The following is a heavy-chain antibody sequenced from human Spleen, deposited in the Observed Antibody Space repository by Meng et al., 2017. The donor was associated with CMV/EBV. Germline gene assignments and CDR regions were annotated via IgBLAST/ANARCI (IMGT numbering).Heavy chain of an antibody. CDR1: GYTFSGYY. CDR3: ASWEYSSSSTMRWYYYGMDV. CDR2: ISPNNGAT. V-gene: IGHV1-2*02. D-gene: IGHD6-6*01. Sequence: ASVKVSCKASGYTFSGYYMHWVRQAPGQGLDWMGWISPNNGATNYAQKFQGRLIMTRDTSISTAYMVLSSLRSDDTAVYYCASWEYSSSSTMRWYYYGMDVWGQGTTVTVSS. J-gene: IGHJ6*02.